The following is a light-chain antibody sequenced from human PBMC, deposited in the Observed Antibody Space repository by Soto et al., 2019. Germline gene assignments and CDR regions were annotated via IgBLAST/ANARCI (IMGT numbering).Light chain of an antibody. CDR3: QQRSNWPPT. V-gene: IGKV3-11*01. CDR1: QTVSSF. J-gene: IGKJ2*01. Sequence: VLTQSPATLSLSPGERATLSCRASQTVSSFLAWYQQKPGQAPRLLIHDSSDRATGIPARFSGSGSGTDFTLTISSLEPEDVAVYYCQQRSNWPPTFGQGTKVDIK. CDR2: DSS.